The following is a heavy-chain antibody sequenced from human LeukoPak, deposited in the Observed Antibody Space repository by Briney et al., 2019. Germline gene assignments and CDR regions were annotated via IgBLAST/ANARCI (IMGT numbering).Heavy chain of an antibody. Sequence: SSDPVSCQPSRGSLNSYVLIWVLQAPAQGLESLGEIIPYFATTKYATKFKGRLTLTADESSSTAFMELRNLKSDYTAIYYRVDWGFGRSASSTDYWGQGTLITVSS. CDR2: IIPYFATT. CDR1: RGSLNSYV. J-gene: IGHJ4*02. V-gene: IGHV1-69*13. D-gene: IGHD7-27*01. CDR3: VDWGFGRSASSTDY.